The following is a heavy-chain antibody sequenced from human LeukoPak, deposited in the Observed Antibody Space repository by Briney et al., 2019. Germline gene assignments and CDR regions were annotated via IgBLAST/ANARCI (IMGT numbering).Heavy chain of an antibody. J-gene: IGHJ3*02. CDR3: ARLLNAAFDT. CDR2: IYYSGTT. CDR1: GGSFSGYY. V-gene: IGHV4-34*01. Sequence: SETLSLTCAVYGGSFSGYYWSWIRQPPGKGLEWIGSIYYSGTTYYSPSLKSRVTISVDTSKNQFSLKLSSVTAADTAVYYCARLLNAAFDTWGQGTMVTVSS.